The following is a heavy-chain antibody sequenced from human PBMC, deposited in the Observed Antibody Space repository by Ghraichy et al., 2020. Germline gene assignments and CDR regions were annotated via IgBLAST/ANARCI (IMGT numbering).Heavy chain of an antibody. CDR1: GYTFTRYG. Sequence: ASVKVSCKASGYTFTRYGISWVRQAPGQGLEWMGWIRGDNGNTNYAQKFQGRVTMTTDTSTSTAYMELRSLKSDDTAVYYCARDWNYEFDYWGQGTLVTVPP. J-gene: IGHJ4*02. CDR2: IRGDNGNT. D-gene: IGHD1-7*01. V-gene: IGHV1-18*01. CDR3: ARDWNYEFDY.